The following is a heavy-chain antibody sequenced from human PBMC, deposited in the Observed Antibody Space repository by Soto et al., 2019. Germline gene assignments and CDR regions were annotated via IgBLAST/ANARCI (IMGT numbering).Heavy chain of an antibody. CDR2: IYHSGNT. CDR1: GGSISSGGYS. V-gene: IGHV4-30-2*01. J-gene: IGHJ3*01. CDR3: ASNVAADDALDV. D-gene: IGHD2-15*01. Sequence: HLQLQESGSGLVKPSQTLSLTCAVSGGSISSGGYSWTWIRQPPGKGLEWIGYIYHSGNTYYNPSLMSRVTISGDRSKNQLTLNPRSVTAADTAVYYCASNVAADDALDVRGQGTIVTGSS.